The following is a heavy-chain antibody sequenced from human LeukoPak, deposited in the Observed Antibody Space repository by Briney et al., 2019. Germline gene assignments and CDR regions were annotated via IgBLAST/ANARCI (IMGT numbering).Heavy chain of an antibody. V-gene: IGHV4-59*01. CDR1: GGSISSYY. Sequence: PSETLSLTCTVSGGSISSYYWSWIRQPPGKGLEWIGYIYYSGSTNYNPSFKSRVTISVDTSKNQFSLKLSSVTAADTAVYYCATAGDSSGYYFAWGQGTLVTVSS. D-gene: IGHD3-22*01. CDR2: IYYSGST. J-gene: IGHJ5*02. CDR3: ATAGDSSGYYFA.